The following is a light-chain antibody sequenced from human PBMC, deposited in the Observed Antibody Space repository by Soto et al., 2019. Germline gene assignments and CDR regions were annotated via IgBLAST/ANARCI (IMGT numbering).Light chain of an antibody. CDR1: QSVSSN. J-gene: IGKJ5*01. CDR2: DAS. V-gene: IGKV3-11*01. CDR3: QQRSNWPPRIT. Sequence: EIVTTQSPATLSVSPGERATLSCRASQSVSSNLAWYQQKPGQAPRLLIYDASNRATGIPARFSGSGSGTDFTLTISSLEPEDFAVYYCQQRSNWPPRITFGQGTRLEIK.